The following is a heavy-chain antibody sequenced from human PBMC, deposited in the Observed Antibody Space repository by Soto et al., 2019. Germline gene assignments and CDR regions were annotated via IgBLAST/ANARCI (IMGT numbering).Heavy chain of an antibody. J-gene: IGHJ4*02. CDR1: GFTFSSYG. D-gene: IGHD3-9*01. Sequence: GGSLRLSCAASGFTFSSYGMHWVRQAPGKGLEWVAVISYDGSNKYYADSVKGRFTISRDNSKNTLYLQMNSLRAEDTAVYYCAKFVTLRYFDWFGNDGSGYWGQGTLVTVSS. V-gene: IGHV3-30*18. CDR2: ISYDGSNK. CDR3: AKFVTLRYFDWFGNDGSGY.